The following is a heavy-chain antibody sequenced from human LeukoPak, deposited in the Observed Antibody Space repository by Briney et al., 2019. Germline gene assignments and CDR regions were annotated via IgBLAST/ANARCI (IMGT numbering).Heavy chain of an antibody. V-gene: IGHV4-34*01. Sequence: PSETLSLTCAVYGGSFSGYYLGWIRQPPGKGLEWIGNIYYTGSTYYNASLQSRVTISIDTSKNQFSLRLNSVTAADTAMYYCVKSGGYGLIDYWGQETLVTVSS. CDR3: VKSGGYGLIDY. CDR1: GGSFSGYY. CDR2: IYYTGST. D-gene: IGHD1-26*01. J-gene: IGHJ4*02.